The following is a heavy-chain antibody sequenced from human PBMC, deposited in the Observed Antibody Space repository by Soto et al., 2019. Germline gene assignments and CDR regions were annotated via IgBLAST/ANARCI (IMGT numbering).Heavy chain of an antibody. J-gene: IGHJ6*02. CDR2: IKSKTDGGTT. CDR1: GFTFSNAW. D-gene: IGHD3-3*01. CDR3: TTERYYDFWSGPQLLYYYYGMDV. V-gene: IGHV3-15*01. Sequence: ESLRLSCAASGFTFSNAWMSWVRQAPGKGLEWVGRIKSKTDGGTTDYAAPVKGRFTISRDDSKNTLYLQMNSLKTEDTAVYYCTTERYYDFWSGPQLLYYYYGMDVWGQGTTVTVSS.